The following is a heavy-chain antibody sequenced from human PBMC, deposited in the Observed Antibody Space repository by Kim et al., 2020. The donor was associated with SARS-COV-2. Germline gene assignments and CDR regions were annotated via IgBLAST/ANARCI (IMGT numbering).Heavy chain of an antibody. CDR3: ARDFPSGRRFDP. Sequence: TEARGFTGRFVFSLDTSVSTAYLQISSLKAEDTAVYYCARDFPSGRRFDPWGQGTLVTVSS. V-gene: IGHV7-4-1*02. D-gene: IGHD6-19*01. J-gene: IGHJ5*02.